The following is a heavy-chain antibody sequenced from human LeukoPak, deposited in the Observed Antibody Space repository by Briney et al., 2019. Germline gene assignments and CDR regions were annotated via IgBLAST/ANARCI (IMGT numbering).Heavy chain of an antibody. CDR3: ATQSRDGYNTFDY. D-gene: IGHD5-24*01. CDR1: GDSISSYY. V-gene: IGHV4-59*01. J-gene: IGHJ4*02. Sequence: SETLSLTCTVSGDSISSYYWIWIRQPPGKGLEWIGFITYDGGTSYDPSLRGRVIISIDTSTNQFSLRLTSVTAADTAIYYCATQSRDGYNTFDYWGQGTLVTVSS. CDR2: ITYDGGT.